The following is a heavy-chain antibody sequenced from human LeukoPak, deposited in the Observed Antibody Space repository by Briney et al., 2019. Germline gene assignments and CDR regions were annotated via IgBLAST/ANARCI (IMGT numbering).Heavy chain of an antibody. CDR3: AYGMTLDY. V-gene: IGHV3-30*02. Sequence: GGSLRLSCAASGFTFSSYGMHWVRQAPGKGLEWVAFILYDGSNKYHADSVKGRFTISRDNSKNTLYLQMNSLRAEDTAVYYCAYGMTLDYWGQGTLVTVSS. CDR2: ILYDGSNK. D-gene: IGHD1-26*01. CDR1: GFTFSSYG. J-gene: IGHJ4*02.